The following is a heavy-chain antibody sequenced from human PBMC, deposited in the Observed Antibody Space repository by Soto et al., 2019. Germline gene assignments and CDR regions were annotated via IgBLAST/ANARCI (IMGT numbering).Heavy chain of an antibody. Sequence: SETLSLTCAVSGYSISSGYYWGWIRQPPGKGLEWIGSIYHSGSTYYNPSLKSRVTISVDTSKNQFSLKLSSVTAADTAVYYCARDQRVLTLRYDYYYYGMDVWGQGTTVTVSS. D-gene: IGHD3-9*01. CDR3: ARDQRVLTLRYDYYYYGMDV. CDR1: GYSISSGYY. V-gene: IGHV4-38-2*02. CDR2: IYHSGST. J-gene: IGHJ6*02.